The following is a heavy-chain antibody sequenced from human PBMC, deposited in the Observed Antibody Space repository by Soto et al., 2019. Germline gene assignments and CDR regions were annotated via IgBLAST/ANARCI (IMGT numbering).Heavy chain of an antibody. J-gene: IGHJ3*02. Sequence: ASVKVSCKASGYTFTSYGISWVRQAPGQGLEWMGWISAYNGNTNYAQKLQGRVTMTTDTSTSTAYMELRSLRSDDTAVYYCARGSVSMGLPDAFDIWGQGTMVTVSS. D-gene: IGHD3-16*01. V-gene: IGHV1-18*01. CDR3: ARGSVSMGLPDAFDI. CDR2: ISAYNGNT. CDR1: GYTFTSYG.